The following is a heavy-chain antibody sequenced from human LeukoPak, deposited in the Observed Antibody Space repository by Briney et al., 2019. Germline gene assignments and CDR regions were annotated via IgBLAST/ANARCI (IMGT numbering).Heavy chain of an antibody. D-gene: IGHD2-15*01. J-gene: IGHJ4*02. V-gene: IGHV3-49*04. CDR3: NRWHRSGVSHSNV. CDR2: IRSEARGGTT. CDR1: GFTFSSFG. Sequence: GGSLRLSCAASGFTFSSFGLHWVRQAPGKGLEWAGFIRSEARGGTTEYAASVKGRFIISIDASKRSAYLQMDSLKTENTAVYYCNRWHRSGVSHSNVWGQGTLVTVSS.